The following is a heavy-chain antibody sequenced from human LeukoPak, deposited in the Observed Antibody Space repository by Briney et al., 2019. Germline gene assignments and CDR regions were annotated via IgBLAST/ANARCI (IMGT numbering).Heavy chain of an antibody. J-gene: IGHJ4*02. CDR1: GFTFSSYS. V-gene: IGHV3-7*01. CDR2: IKPDGTEK. D-gene: IGHD6-6*01. Sequence: GGSLRLSCAASGFTFSSYSMNWVRQAPGKGLEWVANIKPDGTEKYYVDSLKGRFTISRDNAKNSLYLQMNSLRVEDTAVYYCARGGNSSWDCWGQGALVTVSS. CDR3: ARGGNSSWDC.